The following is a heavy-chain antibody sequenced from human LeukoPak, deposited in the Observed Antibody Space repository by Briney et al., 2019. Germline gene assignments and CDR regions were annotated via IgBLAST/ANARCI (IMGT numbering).Heavy chain of an antibody. V-gene: IGHV1-46*01. CDR1: GYTFTSYY. CDR2: INPSGGRT. CDR3: ARDGDYYDSSGYYYNY. J-gene: IGHJ4*02. Sequence: ASVKVSCKASGYTFTSYYMHWVRQAPGQGLEWMGIINPSGGRTSYAQKFQGRVTMTRDTSTSTVYMELSSLRSEDTAVYYCARDGDYYDSSGYYYNYWGQGTLVTVSS. D-gene: IGHD3-22*01.